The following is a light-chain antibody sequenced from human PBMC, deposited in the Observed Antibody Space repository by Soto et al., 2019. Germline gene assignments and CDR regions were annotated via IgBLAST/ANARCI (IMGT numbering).Light chain of an antibody. CDR3: CSYAGNSEV. CDR2: EVT. Sequence: QSALTQPASVSGSPGQSITNPCTGTSGDVGSYNLVSWYQQHPGKAPKLLIYEVTERPSGVSNRFSGSKSGNTASLTISGLQPDDEADYYCCSYAGNSEVFGTGTKLTVL. CDR1: SGDVGSYNL. J-gene: IGLJ1*01. V-gene: IGLV2-23*02.